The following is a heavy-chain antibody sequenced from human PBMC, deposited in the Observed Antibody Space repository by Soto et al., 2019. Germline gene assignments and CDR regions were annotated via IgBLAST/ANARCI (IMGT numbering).Heavy chain of an antibody. D-gene: IGHD4-4*01. Sequence: GGSLRLSCAASGFTFDDYAMHWVRQAPGKGLEWVSGISWNSDNIGYADSVKGRFTISRDNVKNSLYLQMNSLRAEDTALYYCAKDLYSNYGDAFDIWGQGTMVTVSS. CDR3: AKDLYSNYGDAFDI. J-gene: IGHJ3*02. CDR2: ISWNSDNI. CDR1: GFTFDDYA. V-gene: IGHV3-9*01.